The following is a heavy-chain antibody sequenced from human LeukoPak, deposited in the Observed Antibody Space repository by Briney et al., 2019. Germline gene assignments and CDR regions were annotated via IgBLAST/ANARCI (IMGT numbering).Heavy chain of an antibody. CDR3: ARASTGVELH. CDR1: GGSFSGYY. J-gene: IGHJ4*02. D-gene: IGHD7-27*01. CDR2: IYYSGST. V-gene: IGHV4-34*01. Sequence: PSETLSLTCAVYGGSFSGYYWSWIRQPPGKGLEWIGSIYYSGSTYYNPSLKSRVTISVDTSKNQFSLKLSSVTAADTAVYYCARASTGVELHWGQGTLVTVSS.